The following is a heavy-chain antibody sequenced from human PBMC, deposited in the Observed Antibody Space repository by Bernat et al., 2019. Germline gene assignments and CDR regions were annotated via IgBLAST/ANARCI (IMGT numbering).Heavy chain of an antibody. V-gene: IGHV3-23*03. D-gene: IGHD5-12*01. CDR3: AGSVATQGGFDV. CDR2: VSNGGHT. J-gene: IGHJ3*01. Sequence: EVQLLESGGGLVQPGGSLRLSCAASGFTFSSYAMSWVRQAPGKGLEWVSVVSNGGHTYDADSVKGRFTVFRHNSNNTLSLKMNSLGLEARAVYYCAGSVATQGGFDVWGQGAMVTVSS. CDR1: GFTFSSYA.